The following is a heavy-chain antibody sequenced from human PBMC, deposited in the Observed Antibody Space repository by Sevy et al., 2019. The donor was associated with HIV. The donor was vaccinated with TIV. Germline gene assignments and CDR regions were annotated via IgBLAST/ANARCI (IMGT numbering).Heavy chain of an antibody. V-gene: IGHV3-21*01. D-gene: IGHD5-12*01. CDR2: ISLSNTSM. CDR1: GFIFSSYD. J-gene: IGHJ4*02. Sequence: LSLTCAASGFIFSSYDMNWVRQAPGKGLQWVSSISLSNTSMYYVDSVKGRFSISRDNARNSLSLQMNSLKAEDTAVYYCARSGYNYRGIDYWGQGTLVTVSS. CDR3: ARSGYNYRGIDY.